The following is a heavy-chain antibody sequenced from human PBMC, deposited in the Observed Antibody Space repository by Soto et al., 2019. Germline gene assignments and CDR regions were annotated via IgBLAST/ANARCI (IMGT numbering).Heavy chain of an antibody. Sequence: RLSCVGSGFTFSDSVMAWVRQAPGKGLEWLSVMSGDGRTRYALSVTGRFTISRDNSKNTLYLQMRSLRAEDAAAYYCVKWHTSNFDSLPFTGFDFSGQGTQVTVSS. V-gene: IGHV3-23*01. J-gene: IGHJ4*02. D-gene: IGHD3-22*01. CDR3: VKWHTSNFDSLPFTGFDF. CDR2: MSGDGRT. CDR1: GFTFSDSV.